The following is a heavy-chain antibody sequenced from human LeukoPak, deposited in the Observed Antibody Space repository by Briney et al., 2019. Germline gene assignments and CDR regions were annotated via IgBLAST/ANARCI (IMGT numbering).Heavy chain of an antibody. Sequence: PSETLSLTCTVTGGSIISYYWSWIRQPPGQGLEWIGYIYYSGSTNYNPSLKSRVTISVDTSKNQFSLKLSSVTAADTAVYYCARDLGYGHGYFDYWGQGTLVTVSS. J-gene: IGHJ4*02. V-gene: IGHV4-59*01. CDR1: GGSIISYY. CDR2: IYYSGST. CDR3: ARDLGYGHGYFDY. D-gene: IGHD3-22*01.